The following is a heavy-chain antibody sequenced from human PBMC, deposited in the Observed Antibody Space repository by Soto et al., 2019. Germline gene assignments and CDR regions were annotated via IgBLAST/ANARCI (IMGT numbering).Heavy chain of an antibody. Sequence: WETLSLTCAFSVGSITSNYWWAWIRQSPGKGLIWIGSIFHSGTTYYNPSLDSRVTISIDTSQSQFALKLSSVTAADSAVCYCARTDNVGLYTYLGQGTLVIVS. CDR2: IFHSGTT. CDR1: VGSITSNYW. CDR3: ARTDNVGLYTY. V-gene: IGHV4-38-2*01. J-gene: IGHJ4*02. D-gene: IGHD2-15*01.